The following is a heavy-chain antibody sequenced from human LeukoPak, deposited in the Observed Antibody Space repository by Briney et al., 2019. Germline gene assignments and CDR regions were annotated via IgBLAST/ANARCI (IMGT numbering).Heavy chain of an antibody. V-gene: IGHV4-59*01. D-gene: IGHD5-12*01. CDR1: GGSISSYY. CDR3: ARGRFGGYSGYEFYYYYYMDV. Sequence: PSETLSLTCTVSGGSISSYYWSWIRQPPGKGLEWIGYIYYSGSTNYNPSLKSRVTISVDTSKNQFSLKLSSVTAADTAVYYCARGRFGGYSGYEFYYYYYMDVWGKGTTVTISS. CDR2: IYYSGST. J-gene: IGHJ6*03.